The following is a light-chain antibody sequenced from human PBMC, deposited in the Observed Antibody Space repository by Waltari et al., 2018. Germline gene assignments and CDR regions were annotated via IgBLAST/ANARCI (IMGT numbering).Light chain of an antibody. J-gene: IGLJ2*01. V-gene: IGLV2-14*01. CDR3: SSYTSASSLV. CDR1: SDDVGGYSY. Sequence: QSALTQPAFVSGSPGQSITISCTGTSDDVGGYSYVSWYRQYTDNAPQLIIYEVSHRPSGISARFLGSKADNTAFLTISGLQPEDEALYYCSSYTSASSLVFGGGTSLTVL. CDR2: EVS.